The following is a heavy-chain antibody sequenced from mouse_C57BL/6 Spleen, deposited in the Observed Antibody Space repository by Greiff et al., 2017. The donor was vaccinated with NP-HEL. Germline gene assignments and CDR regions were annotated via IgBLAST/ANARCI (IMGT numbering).Heavy chain of an antibody. Sequence: EVQLVESGGDLVKPGGSLKLSCAASGFTFSSYGMSWVRQTPDKRLEWVATISSGGSYTYYPDSVKGRFTISRDNAKNTLYLQMSSLKSEDTAMYYCARNFDFPFAYWGQGTLVTVSA. V-gene: IGHV5-6*01. J-gene: IGHJ3*01. CDR2: ISSGGSYT. CDR1: GFTFSSYG. D-gene: IGHD2-4*01. CDR3: ARNFDFPFAY.